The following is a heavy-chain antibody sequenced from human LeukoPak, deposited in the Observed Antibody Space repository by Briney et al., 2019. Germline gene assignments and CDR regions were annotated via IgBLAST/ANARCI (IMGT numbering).Heavy chain of an antibody. CDR2: ISAYNGNT. CDR3: ARDREAARPGWFDP. CDR1: VYTFTIYG. V-gene: IGHV1-18*01. J-gene: IGHJ5*02. D-gene: IGHD6-6*01. Sequence: GASVTVSCKPSVYTFTIYGISWVRQAPGQGLEWMGWISAYNGNTKYAQKFQGRVTMTTDTSTSTAYMELSSLRSDDTAVYYCARDREAARPGWFDPWGQGTLVTVSS.